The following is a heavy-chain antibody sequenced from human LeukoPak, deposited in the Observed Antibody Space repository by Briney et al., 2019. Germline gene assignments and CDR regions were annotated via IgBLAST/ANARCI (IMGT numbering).Heavy chain of an antibody. CDR1: GFTFSSYW. J-gene: IGHJ4*02. D-gene: IGHD6-19*01. Sequence: GGSLRLSCAASGFTFSSYWMSWVRRAPGKGLEWVANIKQDGSEKHYVDSVKGRFTISRDSAKNSLYLQMNSLRAEDTAVYYCARDAGSGPVFDYWGQGALVTVSS. V-gene: IGHV3-7*01. CDR2: IKQDGSEK. CDR3: ARDAGSGPVFDY.